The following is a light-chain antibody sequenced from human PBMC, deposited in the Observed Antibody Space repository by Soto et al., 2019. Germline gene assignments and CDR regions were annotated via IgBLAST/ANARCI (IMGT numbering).Light chain of an antibody. CDR3: MQALQTPWT. CDR1: QSLLHGDGYNY. V-gene: IGKV2-28*01. Sequence: DIVMTQSPLSLPVTPGEPASISCRSSQSLLHGDGYNYLDWYLQKPGQSPQLLIYLGSSRASGVPDRFGGSGSGTYFTLTISRVEAEDFGVYYCMQALQTPWTFGQGTQVEFK. CDR2: LGS. J-gene: IGKJ1*01.